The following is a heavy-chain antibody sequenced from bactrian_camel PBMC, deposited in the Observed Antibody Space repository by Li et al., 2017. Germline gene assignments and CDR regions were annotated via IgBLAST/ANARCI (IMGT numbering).Heavy chain of an antibody. CDR3: VTLYYSGNGWCGYRY. D-gene: IGHD6*01. CDR1: GFSFDAYD. V-gene: IGHV3S40*01. CDR2: INREGSIT. J-gene: IGHJ4*01. Sequence: VQLVESGGGLVQPGGSLRLSCAASGFSFDAYDMTWVRQAPGKGLEWVSQINREGSITHYADSAEGRFTISRDNAKNTVYLQMNGLKSEDTALYYCVTLYYSGNGWCGYRYWGPGTQVTVS.